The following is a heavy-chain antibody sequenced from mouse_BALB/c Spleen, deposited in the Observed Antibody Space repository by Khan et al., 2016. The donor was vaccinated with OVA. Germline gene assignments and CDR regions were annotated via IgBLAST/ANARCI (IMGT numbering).Heavy chain of an antibody. Sequence: DLVKPGASVKLSCKASGYTFTSYWINWIKQRPGQGLEWIGHIAPGSGSTYYNEMFKGMATLTVDTSSSTAYIQLSSLSSEESAVYFCARSKYYGRSLYAMDYWGQGTSVTVSS. CDR1: GYTFTSYW. V-gene: IGHV1S41*01. D-gene: IGHD1-1*01. J-gene: IGHJ4*01. CDR3: ARSKYYGRSLYAMDY. CDR2: IAPGSGST.